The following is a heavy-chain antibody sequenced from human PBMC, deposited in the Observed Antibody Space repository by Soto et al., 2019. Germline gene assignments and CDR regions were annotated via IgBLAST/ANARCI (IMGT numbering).Heavy chain of an antibody. CDR1: GFTFSSYA. CDR2: ISYDGSNK. Sequence: QVQLVESGGGVVQPGRSLRLSCAASGFTFSSYAMHWVRQAPGKGLEWVAVISYDGSNKYYADSVKGRFTISRDNSKNTLYLQMNSLRAEDTAVYYCARGVVAATFYYYGMDVWGQWTTVTVSS. CDR3: ARGVVAATFYYYGMDV. V-gene: IGHV3-30-3*01. J-gene: IGHJ6*02. D-gene: IGHD2-15*01.